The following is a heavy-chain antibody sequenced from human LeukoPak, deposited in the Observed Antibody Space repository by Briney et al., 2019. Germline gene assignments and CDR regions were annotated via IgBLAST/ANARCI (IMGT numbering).Heavy chain of an antibody. CDR1: GGSISSSNW. J-gene: IGHJ5*02. CDR3: ARGHTGYYLSSWFDP. Sequence: PSETLSLTCAVSGGSISSSNWWSWVRQPPGKGLEWIGEIYHSGSTYYNPSLKSRVTISVDTSKNQFSLKLSSVTAADTAVYYCARGHTGYYLSSWFDPWGQGTLVTVSS. CDR2: IYHSGST. V-gene: IGHV4-4*02. D-gene: IGHD3-9*01.